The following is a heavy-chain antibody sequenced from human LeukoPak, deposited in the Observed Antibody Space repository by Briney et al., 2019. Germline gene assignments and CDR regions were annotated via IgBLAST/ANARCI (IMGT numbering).Heavy chain of an antibody. V-gene: IGHV3-48*04. CDR2: ISSSSSTI. D-gene: IGHD5-18*01. Sequence: GGSLRLSCAASGFTFSSYSMNWVRQAPGKGLEWVSYISSSSSTIYYADSVKGRFTISRDNAKNSLYLQMNSLRAEDTAVYYCARDTPRGYSYAFGLGFDYWGQGTLVTVSS. CDR1: GFTFSSYS. J-gene: IGHJ4*02. CDR3: ARDTPRGYSYAFGLGFDY.